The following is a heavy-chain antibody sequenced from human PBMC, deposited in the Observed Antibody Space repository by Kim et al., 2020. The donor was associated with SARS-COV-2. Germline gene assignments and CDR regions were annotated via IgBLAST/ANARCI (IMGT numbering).Heavy chain of an antibody. Sequence: SETLSLTCAVYGGSFSGYYWSWIRQPPGKGLEWIGEINHSGSTNYNPSLKSRVTISVDTSKNQFSLKLSSVTAADTAVYYCARSLGDCSGGSCYSGFDYCGQGTLVTVSS. J-gene: IGHJ4*02. CDR2: INHSGST. CDR1: GGSFSGYY. CDR3: ARSLGDCSGGSCYSGFDY. V-gene: IGHV4-34*01. D-gene: IGHD2-15*01.